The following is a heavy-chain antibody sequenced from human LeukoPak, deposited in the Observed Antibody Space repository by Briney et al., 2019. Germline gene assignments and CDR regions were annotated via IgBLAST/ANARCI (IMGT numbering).Heavy chain of an antibody. CDR1: GFTFSSYA. V-gene: IGHV3-23*01. CDR2: ISGSGGST. CDR3: ARVLGVAAYMDV. D-gene: IGHD6-13*01. Sequence: PGGSLRLSCAASGFTFSSYAMSWVRQAPGKGLEWVSAISGSGGSTYYADSVKGRFTISRDNSKNTLYLQMNSLRAEDVAVYYCARVLGVAAYMDVWGKGTTVTISS. J-gene: IGHJ6*03.